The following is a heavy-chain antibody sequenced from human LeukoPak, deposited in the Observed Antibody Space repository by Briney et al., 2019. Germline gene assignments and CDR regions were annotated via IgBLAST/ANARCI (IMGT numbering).Heavy chain of an antibody. CDR2: ISHSGST. CDR1: GESLWGHF. J-gene: IGHJ4*02. V-gene: IGHV4-34*01. D-gene: IGHD3-16*01. CDR3: ARVHFGQGGAFDY. Sequence: PSETLSLTCAVHGESLWGHFWSWLRQPPGKGLEWIAEISHSGSTNYNPSLMSRVTTSVDTSKNQFFLNVNSVTAADTAVYYRARVHFGQGGAFDYWGQGSLVTVSS.